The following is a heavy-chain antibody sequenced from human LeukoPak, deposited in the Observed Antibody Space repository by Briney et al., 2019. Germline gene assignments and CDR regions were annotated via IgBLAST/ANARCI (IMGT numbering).Heavy chain of an antibody. J-gene: IGHJ4*02. CDR2: IYYSGST. CDR1: GGSISSYY. D-gene: IGHD3-22*01. V-gene: IGHV4-59*01. CDR3: ARGRSYYDSSGYYLYDRANYFDY. Sequence: SETLSLTCTVSGGSISSYYWSWIRQPPGKGLEWIGYIYYSGSTNYNPSLKSRVTISVDTSKNQFSLKLSSVTAADTAVYYCARGRSYYDSSGYYLYDRANYFDYWGQGTLVTVSS.